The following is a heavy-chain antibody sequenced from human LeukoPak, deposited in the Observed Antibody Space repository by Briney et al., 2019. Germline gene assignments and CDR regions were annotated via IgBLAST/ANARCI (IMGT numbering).Heavy chain of an antibody. D-gene: IGHD6-13*01. Sequence: GGSLRLSCAASGFTFSSYAMSWVRKAPGRGLEWVSAISGSGGSTYYADSVKGRFTIPRDNSKNTLYLQMNSLRAEDTAVYYCAKFGSSWLSESWFDPWGQGTLVTVSS. V-gene: IGHV3-23*01. J-gene: IGHJ5*02. CDR2: ISGSGGST. CDR1: GFTFSSYA. CDR3: AKFGSSWLSESWFDP.